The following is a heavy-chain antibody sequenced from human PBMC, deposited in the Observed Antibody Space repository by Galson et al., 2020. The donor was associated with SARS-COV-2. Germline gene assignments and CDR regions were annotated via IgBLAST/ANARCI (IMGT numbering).Heavy chain of an antibody. CDR2: IYPGDSDT. J-gene: IGHJ5*01. CDR3: AGQRGGGWYDA. D-gene: IGHD1-26*01. Sequence: KIGESLKLSCNDHGDNFASYWIGWMRQMPGKGLEWMGIIYPGDSDTRYSQSFRGGGTIPFDKSISTTYLHWSSLKASDSAIYYCAGQRGGGWYDAWGQGTLVTVSS. V-gene: IGHV5-51*01. CDR1: GDNFASYW.